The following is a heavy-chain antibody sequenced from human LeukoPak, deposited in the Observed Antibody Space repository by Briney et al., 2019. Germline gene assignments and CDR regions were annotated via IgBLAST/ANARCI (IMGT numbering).Heavy chain of an antibody. Sequence: PSETLSLTCAVYGGSFSGNYWTLIRQTPGRGLEWIGESSPTGDITVYNPSLKGRATISVDSSKKQFSLRLTSVTAAVTGVYYCARVPDFIARPCDSWGPGTLVTVSS. J-gene: IGHJ4*02. CDR1: GGSFSGNY. D-gene: IGHD2-21*01. V-gene: IGHV4-34*01. CDR2: SSPTGDIT. CDR3: ARVPDFIARPCDS.